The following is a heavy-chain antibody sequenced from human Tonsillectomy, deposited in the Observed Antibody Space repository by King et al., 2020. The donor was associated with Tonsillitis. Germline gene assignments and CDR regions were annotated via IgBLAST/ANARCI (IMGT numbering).Heavy chain of an antibody. J-gene: IGHJ4*02. V-gene: IGHV3-23*04. CDR1: GFTFSSYA. Sequence: QLVQSGGVLVQTGGSLRLSCAASGFTFSSYAMSWVRQAPGKGLEWVSAISGSGGTPYYADSVKGRFTISRDNSKNTLYLQMNSLRAEDTAVYYCAKDLVVVTAIPGTYFDYWGQGPLVTVSS. CDR2: ISGSGGTP. CDR3: AKDLVVVTAIPGTYFDY. D-gene: IGHD2-21*02.